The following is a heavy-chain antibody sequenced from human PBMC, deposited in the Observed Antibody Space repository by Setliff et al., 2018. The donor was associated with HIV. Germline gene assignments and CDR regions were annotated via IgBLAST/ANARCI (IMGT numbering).Heavy chain of an antibody. V-gene: IGHV4-34*01. Sequence: ASETLSLTCGVYGGSLSGYHWSWIRLPPGKGLEWIGEINYSGSTNYNPSLTSRVIISVDTFKNQFSVKLNSVTAADTAVYYCARHDASYYKWNDEVIWNHYGLDVWGQGTTVTVSS. CDR3: ARHDASYYKWNDEVIWNHYGLDV. CDR1: GGSLSGYH. J-gene: IGHJ6*02. D-gene: IGHD1-20*01. CDR2: INYSGST.